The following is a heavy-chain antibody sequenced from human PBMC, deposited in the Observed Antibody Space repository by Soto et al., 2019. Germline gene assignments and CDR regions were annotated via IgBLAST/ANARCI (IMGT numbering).Heavy chain of an antibody. CDR1: GGSFSGYY. Sequence: SETLSLTCAVYGGSFSGYYWSWIRQPPGKGLEWIGEINHSGSTNYNPSLKSRVTISVDTSKNQFSLKLSSVTAADTAVYYCAVVVVPAAKGAFDIWGQGTMVTVSS. CDR3: AVVVVPAAKGAFDI. D-gene: IGHD2-2*01. CDR2: INHSGST. J-gene: IGHJ3*02. V-gene: IGHV4-34*01.